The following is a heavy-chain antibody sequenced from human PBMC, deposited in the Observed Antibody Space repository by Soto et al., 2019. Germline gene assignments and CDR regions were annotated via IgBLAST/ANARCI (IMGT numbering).Heavy chain of an antibody. CDR2: IIPMFNTP. CDR3: ARATTGVPDAMTF. J-gene: IGHJ4*02. Sequence: QMQLVQSGAELKKPGSSVKVSCRATGDTFSSYAFSWVRQAPGQGLVWMGGIIPMFNTPAYAQNFQGRVTITADKTTNTAYMEVTSLTSDDTSVYYCARATTGVPDAMTFWGQGTLVTVSS. V-gene: IGHV1-69*06. CDR1: GDTFSSYA. D-gene: IGHD4-4*01.